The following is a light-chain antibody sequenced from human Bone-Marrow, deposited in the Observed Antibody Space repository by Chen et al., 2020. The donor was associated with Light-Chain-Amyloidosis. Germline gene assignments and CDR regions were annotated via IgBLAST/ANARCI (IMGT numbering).Light chain of an antibody. J-gene: IGLJ1*01. Sequence: QSALTQPASVSGSPGQSITISCTGTSSDVGGDNHVSWYQQHPDKAPKLMIYEVTKRPSWVHDRFSGSKSDNTASLTISGLQTEDEADYFCSSYTITNTLVFGSGTRVTVL. CDR2: EVT. CDR3: SSYTITNTLV. V-gene: IGLV2-14*01. CDR1: SSDVGGDNH.